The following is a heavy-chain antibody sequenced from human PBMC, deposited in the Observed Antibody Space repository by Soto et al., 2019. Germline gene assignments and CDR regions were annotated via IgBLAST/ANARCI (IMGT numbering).Heavy chain of an antibody. Sequence: QVTLKESGPVLVKPTEPLTLTCTVSGFSLSNARMGVSWIRQPPGKALEWLAHIFSNDEKSYSTSLKSRLTISNHTSKSQVVLTMTNMDPVDTATYYCARIYCGGYCYSGGVRYGMDGWGQGTTVTVSS. CDR2: IFSNDEK. V-gene: IGHV2-26*01. CDR3: ARIYCGGYCYSGGVRYGMDG. D-gene: IGHD2-21*02. CDR1: GFSLSNARMG. J-gene: IGHJ6*02.